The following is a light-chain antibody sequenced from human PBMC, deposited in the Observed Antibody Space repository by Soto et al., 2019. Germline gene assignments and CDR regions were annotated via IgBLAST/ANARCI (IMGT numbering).Light chain of an antibody. CDR2: GAS. CDR1: QSVSSN. CDR3: QQYNNWPPIT. J-gene: IGKJ5*01. Sequence: IVMTXXPXTLSVSPGERATLSCRASQSVSSNLAWYQQKPGQAPRLLIYGASTRATGIPARFSGSGSGTEFTLTISSLQSEDFAVYYCQQYNNWPPITFGQGTRLEIK. V-gene: IGKV3-15*01.